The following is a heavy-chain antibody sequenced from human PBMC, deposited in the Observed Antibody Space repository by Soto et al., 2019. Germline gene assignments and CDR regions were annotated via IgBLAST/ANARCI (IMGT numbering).Heavy chain of an antibody. CDR1: GFTFSSYA. CDR3: AKGGVLRFLEWLRNDAFDI. Sequence: PGGSLRLSCAASGFTFSSYAMSWVRQAPGKGLEWVSAISGSGGSTYYADSVKGRFTISRDNSKNTLYLQMNSLRAEDTAVYYCAKGGVLRFLEWLRNDAFDIWGQGTMVTVSS. V-gene: IGHV3-23*01. D-gene: IGHD3-3*01. J-gene: IGHJ3*02. CDR2: ISGSGGST.